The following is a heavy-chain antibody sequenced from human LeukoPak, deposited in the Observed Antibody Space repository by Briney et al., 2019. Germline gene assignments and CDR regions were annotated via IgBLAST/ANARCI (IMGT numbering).Heavy chain of an antibody. CDR2: ISGSGGST. V-gene: IGHV3-23*01. Sequence: GGSLRLSCAASGFTFSSYAMSWVRQAPGKGLEWVSAISGSGGSTYYADSVKGRFTISRDNSKNTLYLQMNSLRAEDTAVYYCAKALTNYDYAWGSYRYIDYWGQGTLVTVSS. CDR1: GFTFSSYA. J-gene: IGHJ4*02. D-gene: IGHD3-16*02. CDR3: AKALTNYDYAWGSYRYIDY.